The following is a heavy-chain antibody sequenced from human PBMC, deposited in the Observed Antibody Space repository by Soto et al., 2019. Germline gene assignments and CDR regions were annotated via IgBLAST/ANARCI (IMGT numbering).Heavy chain of an antibody. V-gene: IGHV1-3*01. J-gene: IGHJ3*02. CDR3: ARDKLSGYNYGYGGHDAFDI. D-gene: IGHD5-18*01. CDR2: INAAKGRT. CDR1: GYTFSNYA. Sequence: ASVKVSCKASGYTFSNYAIHWVRQAPGQRPEWMGWINAAKGRTKYSQTFQGRVTITGDTSASTAYMELSSLRSEDTAVYYCARDKLSGYNYGYGGHDAFDIWGQGTMVTVSS.